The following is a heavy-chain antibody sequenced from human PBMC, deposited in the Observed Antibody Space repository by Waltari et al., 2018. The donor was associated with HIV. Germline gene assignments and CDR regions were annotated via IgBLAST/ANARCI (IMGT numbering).Heavy chain of an antibody. V-gene: IGHV3-21*01. CDR3: VRGAGRDLLLFGGDF. Sequence: EVHLLESGGGLVKHGGSLSLPCEVSGFPFCTFSMNWVRQDPGKGLEWVSSISSSHTQMSYADSVKGRFTIFRDNAKKSLYLQMNSLRDEDTAMYYCVRGAGRDLLLFGGDFWGQGTLVTVSS. D-gene: IGHD3-16*01. CDR1: GFPFCTFS. CDR2: ISSSHTQM. J-gene: IGHJ4*02.